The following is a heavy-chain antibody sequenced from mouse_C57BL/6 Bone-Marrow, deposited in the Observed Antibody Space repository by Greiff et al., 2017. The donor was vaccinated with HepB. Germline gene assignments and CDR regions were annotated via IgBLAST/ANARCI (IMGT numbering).Heavy chain of an antibody. CDR1: GYTFTSYW. V-gene: IGHV1-64*01. CDR2: IHPNSGST. Sequence: QVQLQQPGAELVKPGASVKLSCKASGYTFTSYWMHWVKQRPGQGLEWIGMIHPNSGSTNYNEKFKSKATLTVDKSSSTAYMQLSSLTSEDSAVYYCARRGSLYYYAMDYWGQGTSVTVSS. CDR3: ARRGSLYYYAMDY. J-gene: IGHJ4*01. D-gene: IGHD1-1*01.